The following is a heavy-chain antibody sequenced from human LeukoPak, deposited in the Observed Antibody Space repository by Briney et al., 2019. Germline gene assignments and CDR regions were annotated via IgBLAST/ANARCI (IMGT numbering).Heavy chain of an antibody. V-gene: IGHV1-2*04. Sequence: AASVKVSCKASGYTFTGYYMHWVRQAPGQGLEWMGWINPNSGGTNYAQKFQGWVTMTRDTSISTAYMELSRLRSDDTAVYYCARDPPYGSGSYYPSATHSGAFDIWGQGTMVTVSS. CDR2: INPNSGGT. D-gene: IGHD3-10*01. CDR3: ARDPPYGSGSYYPSATHSGAFDI. J-gene: IGHJ3*02. CDR1: GYTFTGYY.